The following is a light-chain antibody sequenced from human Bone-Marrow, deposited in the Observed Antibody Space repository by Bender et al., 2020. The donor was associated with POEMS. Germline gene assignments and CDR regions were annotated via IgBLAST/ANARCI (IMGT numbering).Light chain of an antibody. J-gene: IGLJ2*01. CDR1: NIEDKS. CDR3: QVWDKITDHVI. Sequence: SYVLTQPPSVSVAPGKTARITCEGHNIEDKSVHWYQQKPGRAPVLVVFDDNDRPSEIPDRFSGSSSGNTATLTVSRVEAGDEADYYCQVWDKITDHVIFGGGTKLTVL. CDR2: DDN. V-gene: IGLV3-21*03.